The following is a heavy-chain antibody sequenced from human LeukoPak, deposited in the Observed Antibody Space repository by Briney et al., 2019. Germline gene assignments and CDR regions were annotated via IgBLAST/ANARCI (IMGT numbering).Heavy chain of an antibody. CDR3: ARVPTSSSWPRVDY. CDR2: ISSSSSYI. Sequence: PGGSLRLSCAASGFTFSSYNMNWVRQAPGKGLEWVSSISSSSSYIYYADSVRGRFTISRDNAKNSLYLQMNGLRAEDTAVYYCARVPTSSSWPRVDYWGQGTLVTVSS. D-gene: IGHD6-13*01. CDR1: GFTFSSYN. J-gene: IGHJ4*02. V-gene: IGHV3-21*01.